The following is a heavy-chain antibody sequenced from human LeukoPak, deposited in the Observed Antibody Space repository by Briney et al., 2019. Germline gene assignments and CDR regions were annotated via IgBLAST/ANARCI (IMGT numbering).Heavy chain of an antibody. J-gene: IGHJ6*03. CDR2: INHSGST. V-gene: IGHV4-34*01. Sequence: SETLSLTCAVYGGSFSGYYWSWIRQPPGKGLEWIGEINHSGSTNYNPSLKSRVTISVDTSKNQFSLKLSSVTAADTAVYYCARQRRWLTMTYYYYMDVWGKGTTVTISS. CDR1: GGSFSGYY. D-gene: IGHD5-24*01. CDR3: ARQRRWLTMTYYYYMDV.